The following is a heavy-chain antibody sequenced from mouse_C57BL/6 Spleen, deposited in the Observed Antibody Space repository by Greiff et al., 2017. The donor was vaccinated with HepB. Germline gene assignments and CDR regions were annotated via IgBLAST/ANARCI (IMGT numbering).Heavy chain of an antibody. J-gene: IGHJ4*01. V-gene: IGHV1-54*01. CDR1: GYAFTNYL. CDR3: ASDGYYADYAMDY. CDR2: INPGSGGT. Sequence: VQLQQSGAELVRPGTSVKVSCKASGYAFTNYLIEWVKQRPGQGLEWIGVINPGSGGTNYNEKFKGKATLTADKSSSTAYMQLSSLTSEDSAVYFCASDGYYADYAMDYWGQGTSVTVSS. D-gene: IGHD2-3*01.